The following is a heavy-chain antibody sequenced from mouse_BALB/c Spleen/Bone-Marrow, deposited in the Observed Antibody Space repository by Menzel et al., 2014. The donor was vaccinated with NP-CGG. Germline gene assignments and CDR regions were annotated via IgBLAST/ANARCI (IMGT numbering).Heavy chain of an antibody. CDR3: ARELSRAMDY. J-gene: IGHJ4*01. Sequence: VQLKESGPELVKPGASVKVSCKASGYAFTSYNMYWVKQSHGKSLEWIGYIDPYSGGTNYNQKFRGKATLTVDKSSNTAYIHLNSLTSEDSAVCFCARELSRAMDYWGQGTSVTVSS. CDR1: GYAFTSYN. V-gene: IGHV1S135*01. CDR2: IDPYSGGT. D-gene: IGHD2-12*01.